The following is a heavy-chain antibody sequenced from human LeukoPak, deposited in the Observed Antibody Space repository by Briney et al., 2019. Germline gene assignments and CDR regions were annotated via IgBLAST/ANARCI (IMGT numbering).Heavy chain of an antibody. J-gene: IGHJ4*02. CDR3: ARDKWGIDYFDY. V-gene: IGHV4-59*01. Sequence: PSETLSLTCTVSGGSISSYYWGWIRQPPGKGLEWIGYIYYSGSTNYNPSLKSRVTISVDTSKNQFSLKLSSVTAADTAVYYCARDKWGIDYFDYWGQGTLVTVSS. CDR2: IYYSGST. D-gene: IGHD7-27*01. CDR1: GGSISSYY.